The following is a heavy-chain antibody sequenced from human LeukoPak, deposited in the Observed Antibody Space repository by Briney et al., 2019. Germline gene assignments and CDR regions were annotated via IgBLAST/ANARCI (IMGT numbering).Heavy chain of an antibody. V-gene: IGHV4-38-2*01. J-gene: IGHJ6*03. D-gene: IGHD3-10*01. Sequence: SETLSLTCAVSGYSISSGYYWGWIRQPPGKGLEWIGSIYHSGSTYYNPSLKSRVTRSVDTSKNQFSLKLSSVTAADTAVYYSATYGSGSPNHYMDVWGKGTTVTVSS. CDR2: IYHSGST. CDR3: ATYGSGSPNHYMDV. CDR1: GYSISSGYY.